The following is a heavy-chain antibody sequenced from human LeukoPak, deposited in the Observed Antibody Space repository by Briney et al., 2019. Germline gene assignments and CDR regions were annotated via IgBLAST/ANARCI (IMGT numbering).Heavy chain of an antibody. CDR2: FEPEDGET. CDR3: TTLRSRNVEKANHDAFEI. CDR1: GDSLIDLS. V-gene: IGHV1-24*01. D-gene: IGHD5-24*01. J-gene: IGHJ3*02. Sequence: ASVTVSCTVSGDSLIDLSMHWVRQAPAEGPAWVGGFEPEDGETMYAQKFQGRVTMTEDTSTDTAYMELSSLRSGDTAVYYCTTLRSRNVEKANHDAFEIWGQGTKVTVSS.